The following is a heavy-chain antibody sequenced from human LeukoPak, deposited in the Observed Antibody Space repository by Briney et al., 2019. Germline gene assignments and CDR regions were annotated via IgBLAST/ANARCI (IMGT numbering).Heavy chain of an antibody. D-gene: IGHD3-10*01. V-gene: IGHV3-30*02. CDR3: ARANQGFGELDYYNYYYMDV. CDR1: GFTFSSYG. CDR2: IRYDGSNK. J-gene: IGHJ6*03. Sequence: GGSLRLSCAASGFTFSSYGMHWVRQAPGKGLEWVAFIRYDGSNKYYADSVKGRFTISRDNSKNTLYLQMNSLRSDDTAVYYCARANQGFGELDYYNYYYMDVWGKGTTVTISS.